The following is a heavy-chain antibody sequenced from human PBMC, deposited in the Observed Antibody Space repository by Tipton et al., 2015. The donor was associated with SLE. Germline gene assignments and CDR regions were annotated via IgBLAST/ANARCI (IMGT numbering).Heavy chain of an antibody. Sequence: TLSLTCTVSGVSISSGSYYWSWIRQPAGKGLEWIGYIYTSGSTNYNPSLKSRVTISVDTAKNQFSLKLSSVTAADTALYYCAIGVSVDYWGQGSLVTVSS. CDR1: GVSISSGSYY. CDR2: IYTSGST. D-gene: IGHD3-10*01. J-gene: IGHJ4*02. CDR3: AIGVSVDY. V-gene: IGHV4-61*09.